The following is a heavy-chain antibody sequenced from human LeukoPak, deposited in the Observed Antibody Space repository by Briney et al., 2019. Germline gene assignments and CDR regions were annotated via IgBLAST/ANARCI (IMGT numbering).Heavy chain of an antibody. CDR1: GFTVSSNY. V-gene: IGHV3-53*01. D-gene: IGHD5-18*01. Sequence: PGGSLRLSCAASGFTVSSNYMSWVRQAPGKGLEWVSVIYSGGDTYYADSVKGRFTISRDNSKNTLYLQMNSLRAEDTALYYCARSLHTDMALFDYWGQGTLVTVSS. CDR3: ARSLHTDMALFDY. J-gene: IGHJ4*02. CDR2: IYSGGDT.